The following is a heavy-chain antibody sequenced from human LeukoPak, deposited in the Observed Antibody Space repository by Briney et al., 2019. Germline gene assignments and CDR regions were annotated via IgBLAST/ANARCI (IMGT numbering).Heavy chain of an antibody. J-gene: IGHJ3*02. V-gene: IGHV3-48*01. D-gene: IGHD2-2*01. CDR2: FSTSSGTI. Sequence: PGGSLRLSCAASGITFSSYSMNWVRQAPGKGQEWISYFSTSSGTISYADSVKGRFTISRDNAKNSLYLQMNSLRAEDTAVYYCARDSMYAFDIWGQGTKVTVSS. CDR3: ARDSMYAFDI. CDR1: GITFSSYS.